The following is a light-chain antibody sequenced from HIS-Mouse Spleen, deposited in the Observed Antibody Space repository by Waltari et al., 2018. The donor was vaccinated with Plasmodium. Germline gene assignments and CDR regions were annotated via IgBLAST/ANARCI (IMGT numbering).Light chain of an antibody. Sequence: QSALTQPPSASGSPGQSVTISCPGPSSDFGGYNYVSWYQQHPGKAPKLMIYEVSKRPSGVPDRFSGSKSGNTASLTVSGLQAEDEADYYCSSYAGSNNLVFGGGTKLTVL. CDR2: EVS. CDR1: SSDFGGYNY. J-gene: IGLJ2*01. V-gene: IGLV2-8*01. CDR3: SSYAGSNNLV.